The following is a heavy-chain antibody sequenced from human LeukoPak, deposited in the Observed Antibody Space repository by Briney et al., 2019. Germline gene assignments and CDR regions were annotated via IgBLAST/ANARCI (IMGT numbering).Heavy chain of an antibody. V-gene: IGHV3-23*01. CDR3: TRESRYYDFWSGYYRGFDP. D-gene: IGHD3-3*01. Sequence: GGSLRLSCAASGFTFSSYAMSWVRQAPGKGLEWVSAISGSGGSTYYADSVKGRFTISRDNSKNTLYLQMNSLKTEDTAVYYCTRESRYYDFWSGYYRGFDPWGQGTLVTVSS. CDR2: ISGSGGST. J-gene: IGHJ5*02. CDR1: GFTFSSYA.